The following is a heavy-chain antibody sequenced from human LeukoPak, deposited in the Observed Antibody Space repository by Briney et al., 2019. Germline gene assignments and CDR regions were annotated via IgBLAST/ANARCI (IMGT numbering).Heavy chain of an antibody. Sequence: ASVKASCKVSGYTLTELSMHWVRQAPGKGLEWMGGFDPEDGETIYAQKSQGRVTMTEDTSTDTAYMELSSLRSEDTAVYYCATAMFIAAAGTCWFDPWGQGTLVTVSS. CDR3: ATAMFIAAAGTCWFDP. CDR2: FDPEDGET. CDR1: GYTLTELS. J-gene: IGHJ5*02. V-gene: IGHV1-24*01. D-gene: IGHD6-13*01.